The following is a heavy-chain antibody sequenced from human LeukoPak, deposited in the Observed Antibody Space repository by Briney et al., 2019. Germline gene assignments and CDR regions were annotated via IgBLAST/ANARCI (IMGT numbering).Heavy chain of an antibody. Sequence: GGSLRLSCAASGFSFSTSTMNWVRQAPGQGLEWISSIGKTSRDMYYADSVRGRFTISRDIAKNSLFLLMNSLRVEDTSVYYCVRGDNRDYWGQETLVTVSS. V-gene: IGHV3-21*01. CDR3: VRGDNRDY. CDR1: GFSFSTST. D-gene: IGHD1-14*01. J-gene: IGHJ4*02. CDR2: IGKTSRDM.